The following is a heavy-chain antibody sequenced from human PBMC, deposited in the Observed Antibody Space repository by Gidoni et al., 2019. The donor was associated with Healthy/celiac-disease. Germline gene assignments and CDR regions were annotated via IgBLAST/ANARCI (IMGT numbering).Heavy chain of an antibody. CDR1: GYAFTSYG. CDR3: ARSYYDFWGGDGYYCFDL. D-gene: IGHD3-3*01. J-gene: IGHJ5*02. V-gene: IGHV1-18*04. CDR2: IIAYNGNN. Sequence: QVQLVQSGAKVKKPGASVKVSCKASGYAFTSYGSSWVRQAPGQRLEGMGWIIAYNGNNNYAQTLQGRVTMNTDTPSSIDYMELRSLRSDDTSVYYCARSYYDFWGGDGYYCFDLWGQGTLVTVSS.